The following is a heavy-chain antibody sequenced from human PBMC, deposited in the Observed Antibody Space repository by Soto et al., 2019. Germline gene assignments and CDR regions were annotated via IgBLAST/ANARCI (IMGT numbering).Heavy chain of an antibody. CDR1: GYTFTSYA. CDR2: INAGNGNT. CDR3: ARGPITMIVVVMGAFDI. D-gene: IGHD3-22*01. V-gene: IGHV1-3*01. J-gene: IGHJ3*02. Sequence: ASRNVSCNESGYTFTSYAMHWVRQAPGQRLEWMGWINAGNGNTKYSQKFQGRVTITRDTSASTAYMELSSLRSEDTAVYYCARGPITMIVVVMGAFDIWGQLTMVTVS.